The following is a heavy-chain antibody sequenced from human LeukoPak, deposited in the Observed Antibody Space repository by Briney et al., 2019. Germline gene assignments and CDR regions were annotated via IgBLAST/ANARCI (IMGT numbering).Heavy chain of an antibody. CDR1: GLTLSSHG. V-gene: IGHV3-30*18. D-gene: IGHD3-10*01. CDR3: ANMDYYGSGSYYNPY. J-gene: IGHJ4*02. CDR2: IPYDGSNK. Sequence: GRSLTLSCAAYGLTLSSHGMHCVRQAQGKVMEWVAVIPYDGSNKYYTDSVKGRITISRDNSQNTLYLQMNSLRAEDTAVYYCANMDYYGSGSYYNPYWGQGTLVTVSS.